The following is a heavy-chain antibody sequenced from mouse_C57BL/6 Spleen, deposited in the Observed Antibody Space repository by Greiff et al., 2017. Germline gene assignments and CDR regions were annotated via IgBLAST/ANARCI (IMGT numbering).Heavy chain of an antibody. V-gene: IGHV1-82*01. CDR2: IYPGDGDT. CDR1: GYAFSSSW. D-gene: IGHD1-1*01. CDR3: ARSGLITTVVATWYFDY. J-gene: IGHJ2*01. Sequence: QVQLQQSGPELVKPGASVKISCKASGYAFSSSWMNWVKQRPGKGLEWIGRIYPGDGDTNYNGKFKGKATLTADKSSSTAYMQLSSLTSEDSAVYFCARSGLITTVVATWYFDYWGQGTTLTVSS.